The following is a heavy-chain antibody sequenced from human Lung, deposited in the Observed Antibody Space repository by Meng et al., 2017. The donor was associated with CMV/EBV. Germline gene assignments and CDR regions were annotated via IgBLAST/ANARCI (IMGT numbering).Heavy chain of an antibody. V-gene: IGHV4-59*01. D-gene: IGHD2-2*01. J-gene: IGHJ6*02. Sequence: GSLRLSCTVPGGPISSYYWSWIRQPPGKGLEWIGYIYYSGSTNYSPSLKSRVTISVDTSKNQFSLKLSSVTAADTAVYYCARDLGYCSSTSCYYYYGMDVWGQGTXVTVYS. CDR3: ARDLGYCSSTSCYYYYGMDV. CDR2: IYYSGST. CDR1: GGPISSYY.